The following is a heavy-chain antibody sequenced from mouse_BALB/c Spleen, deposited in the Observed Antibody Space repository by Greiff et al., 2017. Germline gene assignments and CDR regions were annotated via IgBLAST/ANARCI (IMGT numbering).Heavy chain of an antibody. CDR2: IRNKANGYTT. D-gene: IGHD4-1*01. CDR3: ARDKAGTYAMDY. V-gene: IGHV7-3*02. J-gene: IGHJ4*01. CDR1: GFTFTDYY. Sequence: EVKLMESGGGLVQPGGSLRLSCATSGFTFTDYYMSWVRQPPGKALEWLGFIRNKANGYTTEYSASVKGRFTISRDNSQSILYLQMNTLRAEDSATYYCARDKAGTYAMDYWGQGTSVTVSS.